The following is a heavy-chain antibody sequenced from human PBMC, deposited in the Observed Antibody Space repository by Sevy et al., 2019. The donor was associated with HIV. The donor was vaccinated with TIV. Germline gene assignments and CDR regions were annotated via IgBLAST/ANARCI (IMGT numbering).Heavy chain of an antibody. J-gene: IGHJ4*02. D-gene: IGHD3-10*01. CDR3: ARGDYYGSLYYFDY. CDR1: GFTFSNYF. V-gene: IGHV3-21*01. Sequence: GGSLRLSCAASGFTFSNYFINWVRRAPGKGLEWDSSISSGSSYIFYADSVKGRFTISRDNAKNSLYLHMNSLRAEDTAVYYCARGDYYGSLYYFDYWGPGTLVTVSS. CDR2: ISSGSSYI.